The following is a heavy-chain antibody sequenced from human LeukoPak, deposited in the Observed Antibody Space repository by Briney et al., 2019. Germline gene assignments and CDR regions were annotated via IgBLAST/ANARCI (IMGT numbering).Heavy chain of an antibody. V-gene: IGHV3-74*01. D-gene: IGHD4-17*01. CDR3: ARGLYGDPPGFDY. CDR1: GFIFTAYW. CDR2: TDADGRNT. Sequence: GGSLRLSCAASGFIFTAYWMHWVRQAPGKGLVWVSRTDADGRNTNYADSVKGRFTISRDNAKNTLYLQMNSLTVEDTALYYCARGLYGDPPGFDYWGQGSLVTVSS. J-gene: IGHJ4*02.